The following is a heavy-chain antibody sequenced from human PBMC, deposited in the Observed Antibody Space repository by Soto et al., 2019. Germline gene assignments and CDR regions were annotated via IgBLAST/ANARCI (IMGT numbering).Heavy chain of an antibody. CDR1: GFTFSSYD. V-gene: IGHV3-13*01. CDR2: IGTAGDT. CDR3: ARGHYYDSSGYYGAPYYYYYGMDV. J-gene: IGHJ6*02. Sequence: GGSLRLSCAASGFTFSSYDMHWVRQATGKGLEWVSAIGTAGDTYYPGSVKGRFTISRENAKNSLYLQMNSLRAEDTAVYYCARGHYYDSSGYYGAPYYYYYGMDVWGQGTTVTVSS. D-gene: IGHD3-22*01.